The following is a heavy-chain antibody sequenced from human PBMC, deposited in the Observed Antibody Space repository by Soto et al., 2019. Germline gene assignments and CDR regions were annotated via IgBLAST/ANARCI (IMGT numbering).Heavy chain of an antibody. V-gene: IGHV1-2*02. Sequence: GASVKVSCKTSGYIFTDHLIHWVRQPPGQGLQWVGWVHPDSGGTNVAQAFQDRVTMTADTSITTAYMDLARLRPDDTAIFYCARGAQGFFPVSGIYFYFDHWGQGTPVTVSS. D-gene: IGHD3-22*01. J-gene: IGHJ4*02. CDR1: GYIFTDHL. CDR3: ARGAQGFFPVSGIYFYFDH. CDR2: VHPDSGGT.